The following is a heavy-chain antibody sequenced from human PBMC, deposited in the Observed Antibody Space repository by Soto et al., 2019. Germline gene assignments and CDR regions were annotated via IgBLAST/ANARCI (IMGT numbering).Heavy chain of an antibody. J-gene: IGHJ5*02. V-gene: IGHV4-31*01. CDR2: IYYSGFT. CDR1: GGSITSGGYY. CDR3: ARSVFP. Sequence: QVQLQESGPGLVKPSQTLSLTCTVSGGSITSGGYYCSWIRQHPGKGLECMGYIYYSGFTYYNQYLKTVVTISVDTSKNQFSLQLSSVNAAEADVYYCARSVFPWGQGTLVTVSS.